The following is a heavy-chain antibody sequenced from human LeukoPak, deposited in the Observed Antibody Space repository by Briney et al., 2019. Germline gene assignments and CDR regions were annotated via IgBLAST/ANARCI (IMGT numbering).Heavy chain of an antibody. V-gene: IGHV3-30*03. CDR3: ARVYRGSYYFDY. Sequence: PGRSLRLSCAASGFTFSSYGMHWVRQAPGKGLEWVAVISYDGSNKYYADSVKGRFTISRDNSKNTLYLQMNSLRAEDTAVYYCARVYRGSYYFDYWGQGTLVTVSS. CDR2: ISYDGSNK. CDR1: GFTFSSYG. J-gene: IGHJ4*02. D-gene: IGHD1-26*01.